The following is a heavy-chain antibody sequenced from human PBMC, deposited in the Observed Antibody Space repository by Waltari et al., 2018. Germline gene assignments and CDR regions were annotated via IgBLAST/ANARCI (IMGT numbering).Heavy chain of an antibody. V-gene: IGHV4-34*01. J-gene: IGHJ3*01. CDR2: INYVGSA. Sequence: QVQLQQWGAGLLRPSETLSLTCAVNGGSLSGSFWSSFRQAPGKGLEWIAEINYVGSAKSSPSLESRVTNSVDTAKNQIFLKMNSVTAADTGLYYCAKQLVDVWDGLGGFDVWGQGTMITVSS. CDR1: GGSLSGSF. D-gene: IGHD3-16*01. CDR3: AKQLVDVWDGLGGFDV.